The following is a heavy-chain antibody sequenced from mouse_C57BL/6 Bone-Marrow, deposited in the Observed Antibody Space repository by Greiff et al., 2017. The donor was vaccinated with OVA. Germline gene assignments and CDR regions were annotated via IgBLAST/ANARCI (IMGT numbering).Heavy chain of an antibody. J-gene: IGHJ2*01. V-gene: IGHV5-12*01. CDR1: GFTFSDYY. CDR2: ISNGGGST. D-gene: IGHD1-1*01. Sequence: DVKLVESGGGLVQPGGSLKLSCAASGFTFSDYYMYWVRQTPEKRLEWVAYISNGGGSTYYPDTVKGRFTISRDNAKNTLYLQMSRLKSEDTAMYYCARGSRDYFDDWGQGTTLTVSS. CDR3: ARGSRDYFDD.